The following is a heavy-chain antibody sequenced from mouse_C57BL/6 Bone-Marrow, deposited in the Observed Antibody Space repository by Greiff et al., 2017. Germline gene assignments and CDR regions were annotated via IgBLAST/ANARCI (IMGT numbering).Heavy chain of an antibody. Sequence: EVQLVESGGDLVKPGGSLTLSCAASGFTFSSYGMSWVRQTPDKRLEWVATISSGGSYTYYPASVKGRFTISRDNDKNTLYLKMSSLKSEDTAMYYGARRGTVGYAMDYWGQGTSVTVSS. CDR3: ARRGTVGYAMDY. J-gene: IGHJ4*01. D-gene: IGHD1-1*01. CDR2: ISSGGSYT. V-gene: IGHV5-6*01. CDR1: GFTFSSYG.